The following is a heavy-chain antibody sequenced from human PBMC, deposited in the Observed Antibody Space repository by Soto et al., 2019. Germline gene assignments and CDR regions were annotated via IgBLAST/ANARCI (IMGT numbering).Heavy chain of an antibody. CDR2: ISGSGGST. J-gene: IGHJ4*01. V-gene: IGHV3-23*01. D-gene: IGHD2-15*01. CDR1: GFTFSSYA. CDR3: AKGARVSGYCSGGRCYPDY. Sequence: EVQLLESGGGLVQPGGSLRLSCAASGFTFSSYAMSWVRQAPGKGLEWVSAISGSGGSTYYADSVKGRFTIARDNSKNALYLQMNRLRAEDRAVYCCAKGARVSGYCSGGRCYPDYWGHGTLVTVSS.